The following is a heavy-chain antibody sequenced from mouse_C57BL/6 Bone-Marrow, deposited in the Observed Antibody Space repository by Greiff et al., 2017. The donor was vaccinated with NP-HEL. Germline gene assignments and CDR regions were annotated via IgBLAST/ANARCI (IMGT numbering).Heavy chain of an antibody. CDR2: INPSNGGT. CDR3: ARSGYSNY. D-gene: IGHD2-5*01. CDR1: GYTFNSYW. V-gene: IGHV1-53*01. J-gene: IGHJ2*01. Sequence: VQLQQPGTELVKPGASVKLSCKASGYTFNSYWMHWVKQRPGQGLEWIGKINPSNGGTNYNAKFKGKATLTVDKSSSTAYMQLSSLTSEDSAVYYCARSGYSNYWGQGTILTVSA.